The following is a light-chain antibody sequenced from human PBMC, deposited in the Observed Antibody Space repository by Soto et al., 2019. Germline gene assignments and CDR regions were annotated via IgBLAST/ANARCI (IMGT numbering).Light chain of an antibody. CDR1: QSLLHSNGYNY. CDR2: LGS. J-gene: IGKJ1*01. Sequence: DIVMTQSPLSLPVTPGEPASISCRSSQSLLHSNGYNYLDWYLQKPGQSPQLLIYLGSNRASGVTDGFSGSGSGTDFTLKISRVEAEDVGVYYCMQALQTQGTFGQGTKVEIK. V-gene: IGKV2-28*01. CDR3: MQALQTQGT.